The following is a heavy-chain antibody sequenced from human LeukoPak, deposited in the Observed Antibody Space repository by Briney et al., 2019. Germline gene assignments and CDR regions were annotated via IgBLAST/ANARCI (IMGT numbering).Heavy chain of an antibody. Sequence: SETLSLTCAVYGGSFTGYYWGWIRQPPGKGLEWIGEINHSGSTNYNPSLKSRVTISVDTSNNQFSLKLSSVTAADTAVYYCARAKVAPYYDFWSGYLRYYMDVWGKGTTVTVSS. CDR3: ARAKVAPYYDFWSGYLRYYMDV. V-gene: IGHV4-34*01. D-gene: IGHD3-3*01. J-gene: IGHJ6*03. CDR2: INHSGST. CDR1: GGSFTGYY.